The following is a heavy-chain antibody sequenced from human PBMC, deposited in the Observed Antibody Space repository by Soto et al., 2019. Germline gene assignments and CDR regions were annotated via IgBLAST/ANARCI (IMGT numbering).Heavy chain of an antibody. CDR3: ARVRIAARPGYYYYGMDV. CDR2: INNSGST. J-gene: IGHJ6*02. CDR1: GGSFSGYY. D-gene: IGHD6-6*01. Sequence: SETLSLTFAVYGGSFSGYYWSWIRQPPGKGLEWIGEINNSGSTNYNPSLKSRVTISVDTSKNQFSLNLSSVTAADTAVYYCARVRIAARPGYYYYGMDVWGQGTTVTVSS. V-gene: IGHV4-34*01.